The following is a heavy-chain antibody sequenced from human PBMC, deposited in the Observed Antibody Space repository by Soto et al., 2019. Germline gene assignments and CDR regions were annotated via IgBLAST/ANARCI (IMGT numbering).Heavy chain of an antibody. J-gene: IGHJ6*02. Sequence: QVQLVQSGAEVKKPGSSVKVSCKASGGTFSSYAISWVRQAPGQGLEWMGGIIPIFGKANYAQKFQGRVTITADESTSTAYMELSSLRSEDTAVYYCARGSVVVVAAIRDYYYGMDVWGQGTTVTVSS. CDR2: IIPIFGKA. CDR3: ARGSVVVVAAIRDYYYGMDV. CDR1: GGTFSSYA. D-gene: IGHD2-15*01. V-gene: IGHV1-69*01.